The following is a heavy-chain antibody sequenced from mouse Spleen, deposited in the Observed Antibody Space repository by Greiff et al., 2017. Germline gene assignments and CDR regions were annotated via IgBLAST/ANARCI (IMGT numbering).Heavy chain of an antibody. CDR2: ISSGSSTL. V-gene: IGHV5-17*02. CDR3: ARRGWDGDFDY. Sequence: EVMLVESGGGLVQPGGSRKLSCAASGFTFSSFGMHWVRQAPEKGLEWVAYISSGSSTLYYADTVKGRFTISRDNPKNTLFLQMTSLRSEDTAMYYCARRGWDGDFDYWGQGTTLTVSS. D-gene: IGHD4-1*01. CDR1: GFTFSSFG. J-gene: IGHJ2*01.